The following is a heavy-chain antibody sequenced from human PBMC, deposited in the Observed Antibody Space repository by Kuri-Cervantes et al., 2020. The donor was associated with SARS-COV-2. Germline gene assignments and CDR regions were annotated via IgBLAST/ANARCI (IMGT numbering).Heavy chain of an antibody. CDR1: GYTFTSYD. V-gene: IGHV1-8*03. J-gene: IGHJ4*02. CDR3: ARVGEYSSSLDY. Sequence: ASVKVSCKASGYTFTSYDINWVRQATGQGLEWMGWMNPNSGNKGYAQKFQGRVTITRNTSVSTAYMELSSLRSEDTAVYYCARVGEYSSSLDYWGQGTLVTVSS. CDR2: MNPNSGNK. D-gene: IGHD6-13*01.